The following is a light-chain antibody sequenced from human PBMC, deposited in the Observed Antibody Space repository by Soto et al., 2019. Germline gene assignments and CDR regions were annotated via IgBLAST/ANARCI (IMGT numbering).Light chain of an antibody. CDR1: SSDVGGYNL. Sequence: QSALTQPASVSGSPGQSITISCTGSSSDVGGYNLVSWYQHHPGKAPKLIIYEVSKRPSGVPDRFSGSKSGNTASLTVSGLQAEDEADYYCSSHAGSNNYVFGTGTKLTVL. CDR3: SSHAGSNNYV. V-gene: IGLV2-8*01. CDR2: EVS. J-gene: IGLJ1*01.